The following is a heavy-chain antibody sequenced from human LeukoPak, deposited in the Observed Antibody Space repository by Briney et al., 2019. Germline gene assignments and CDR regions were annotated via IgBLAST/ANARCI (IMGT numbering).Heavy chain of an antibody. Sequence: GASVKVSCKASGGTFSSYAISWVRQAPRQGLEWMGGIIPIFGTANYAQKFQGRVTITTDESTSTAYTELSSLRSEDTAVYYCARSGDCSSTSCYKYYYYYMDVWGKGTTVTVSS. V-gene: IGHV1-69*05. CDR3: ARSGDCSSTSCYKYYYYYMDV. CDR1: GGTFSSYA. D-gene: IGHD2-2*02. CDR2: IIPIFGTA. J-gene: IGHJ6*03.